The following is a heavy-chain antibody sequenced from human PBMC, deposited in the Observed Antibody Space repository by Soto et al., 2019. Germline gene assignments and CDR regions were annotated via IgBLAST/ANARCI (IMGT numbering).Heavy chain of an antibody. CDR2: INHSGST. J-gene: IGHJ4*02. V-gene: IGHV4-34*01. Sequence: SETLSLTCGVSGSSFSAYYWTWIRQPPGKGLEWIGEINHSGSTSYNPSLKSRVTISLDTSKSQFSLKLSSVTAEDTAVYYCARESEDLTSNFDYWGQGTLVTVSS. CDR3: ARESEDLTSNFDY. CDR1: GSSFSAYY.